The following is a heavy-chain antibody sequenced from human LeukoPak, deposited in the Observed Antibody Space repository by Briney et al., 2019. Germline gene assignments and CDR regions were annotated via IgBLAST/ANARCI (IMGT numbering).Heavy chain of an antibody. J-gene: IGHJ4*02. D-gene: IGHD3-10*01. Sequence: SQTLSLTCTVSGGSISRRDYYWSWIRQPPGKGLEWIGYIYYSGSTYYNPSLKSRVTISVDTSKNQFSLKLSSVTAADTAVYYCARVPRPYCYGSGSYYSWGQERLVTVSS. V-gene: IGHV4-30-4*01. CDR3: ARVPRPYCYGSGSYYS. CDR2: IYYSGST. CDR1: GGSISRRDYY.